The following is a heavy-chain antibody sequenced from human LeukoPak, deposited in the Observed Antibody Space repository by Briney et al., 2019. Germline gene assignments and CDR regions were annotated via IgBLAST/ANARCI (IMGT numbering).Heavy chain of an antibody. J-gene: IGHJ4*02. Sequence: ASVKVSCKASGYTFTCYYMHWVRQAPGQGLEWMGWINPNSGGTNYAQKFQGRVTMTRDTSISTAYMELSRLRSDDTAVYYCAGYIVATKGRLIDYWGQGTLVTVSS. V-gene: IGHV1-2*02. CDR3: AGYIVATKGRLIDY. CDR1: GYTFTCYY. D-gene: IGHD5-12*01. CDR2: INPNSGGT.